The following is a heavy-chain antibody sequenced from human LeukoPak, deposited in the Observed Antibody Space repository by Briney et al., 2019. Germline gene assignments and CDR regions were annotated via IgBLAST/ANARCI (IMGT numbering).Heavy chain of an antibody. J-gene: IGHJ4*02. Sequence: GGSLRLSCAASGFTFDDYGMSWVRQPPGEGLEWVAGINWNGGSTGHADSVRGRFTISRDNAKNSLYLQMNSLRAEDTALYYCARGAVASRYYLDYWGQGTLVTVSS. D-gene: IGHD6-19*01. CDR2: INWNGGST. CDR1: GFTFDDYG. V-gene: IGHV3-20*04. CDR3: ARGAVASRYYLDY.